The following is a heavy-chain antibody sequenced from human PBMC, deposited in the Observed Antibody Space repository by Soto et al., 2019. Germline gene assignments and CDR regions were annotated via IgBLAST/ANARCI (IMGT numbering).Heavy chain of an antibody. CDR2: INPNSGAT. CDR3: ASLARLVVDYAFRAAYFTYFDQ. V-gene: IGHV1-2*04. Sequence: QVQLVQSGAEVRKPGASVRVSCKASGYTFTGHYIHWVRQAPGQGLEWMGWINPNSGATNYAQKCQACVSMSRDKSISAAGMGLNSLRSDDTAVYNCASLARLVVDYAFRAAYFTYFDQWGQGTLVTVSS. J-gene: IGHJ4*02. D-gene: IGHD4-17*01. CDR1: GYTFTGHY.